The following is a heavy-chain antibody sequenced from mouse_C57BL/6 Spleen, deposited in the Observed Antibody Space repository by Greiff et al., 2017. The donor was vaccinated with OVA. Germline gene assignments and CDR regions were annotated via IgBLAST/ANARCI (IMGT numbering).Heavy chain of an antibody. CDR1: GYTFTSYW. V-gene: IGHV1-69*01. Sequence: QVQLQQPGAELVMPGASVKLSCKASGYTFTSYWMHWVKQRPGQGLEWIGEIDPSDSYTNYNQKFKGKSTLTVDKSSSTAYMQLSSLTSEGSSVYYGARASTVEERAGLYAMDYWGQGTSVTVSS. CDR2: IDPSDSYT. CDR3: ARASTVEERAGLYAMDY. J-gene: IGHJ4*01. D-gene: IGHD1-1*01.